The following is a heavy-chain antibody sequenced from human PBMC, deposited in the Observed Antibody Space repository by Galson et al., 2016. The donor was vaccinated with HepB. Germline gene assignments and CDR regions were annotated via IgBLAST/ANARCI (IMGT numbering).Heavy chain of an antibody. V-gene: IGHV4-39*07. CDR3: AKRRKPTFGDYYYYGMDV. CDR1: GDSISSSSHY. Sequence: SETLSLTCAVSGDSISSSSHYWGWVRQPPGQGLEWIGTVYYSGSTYYNPSLKSRVTISVDKSKNQFSLNLISVTAADTAVYYCAKRRKPTFGDYYYYGMDVWGQGTTVTVSS. D-gene: IGHD3-3*01. CDR2: VYYSGST. J-gene: IGHJ6*02.